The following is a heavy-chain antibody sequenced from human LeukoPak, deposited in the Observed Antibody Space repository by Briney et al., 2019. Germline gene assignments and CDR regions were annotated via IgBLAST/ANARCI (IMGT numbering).Heavy chain of an antibody. V-gene: IGHV3-74*01. Sequence: AGGSLRLSCAASGFTFSSYWMHWARQAPGKGLVWVSRINSDGSSTSYADFVKGRFTISRDNAKNTLYLQMNSLRAEDTAVYYCARGTGYNVFDYWGQGTLVTVSS. CDR3: ARGTGYNVFDY. CDR2: INSDGSST. D-gene: IGHD2-8*02. CDR1: GFTFSSYW. J-gene: IGHJ4*02.